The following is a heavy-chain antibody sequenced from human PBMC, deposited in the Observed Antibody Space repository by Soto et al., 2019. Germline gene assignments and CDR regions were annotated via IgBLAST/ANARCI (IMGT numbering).Heavy chain of an antibody. CDR3: AKRDCSSTSCYYYCMDV. D-gene: IGHD2-2*01. V-gene: IGHV3-23*01. CDR2: ISGSGGST. Sequence: PGESLKTSCAASGFTFSSYAMSWVRQAPGKGPEWVSAISGSGGSTYYADPVKGRFTISRDNSKNTLYLQMNSLRAEDTAVYYCAKRDCSSTSCYYYCMDVWGQGTTVTVSS. J-gene: IGHJ6*02. CDR1: GFTFSSYA.